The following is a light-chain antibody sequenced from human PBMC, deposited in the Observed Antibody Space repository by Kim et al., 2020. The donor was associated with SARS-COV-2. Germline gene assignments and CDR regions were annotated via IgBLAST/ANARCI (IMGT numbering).Light chain of an antibody. CDR3: ATWDDRLSAYV. V-gene: IGLV1-36*01. J-gene: IGLJ1*01. CDR1: SSNIGNNV. CDR2: HDD. Sequence: ELTQPPSISDAPRQRVTISCSGTSSNIGNNVVHWYQQLPGKPPKLPIYHDDLLPSGVPDRFSGSKSGTSASLAISGLQSEDAADYYCATWDDRLSAYVFGTGTKVTVL.